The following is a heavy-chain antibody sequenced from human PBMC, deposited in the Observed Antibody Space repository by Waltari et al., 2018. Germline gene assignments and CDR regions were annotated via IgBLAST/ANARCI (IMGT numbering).Heavy chain of an antibody. D-gene: IGHD3-16*01. J-gene: IGHJ1*01. CDR2: MNPNSGNT. V-gene: IGHV1-8*03. CDR3: ARGLHGGVQH. Sequence: QVQLVQSGAEVKKPGASVKVSCKASGYTFTSNDTNWVGQATGQGLEWMGWMNPNSGNTGDAQKVQGRGTITRNTSISTAYMELSSLRSEDTAVDYCARGLHGGVQHWGQGTLVTVSS. CDR1: GYTFTSND.